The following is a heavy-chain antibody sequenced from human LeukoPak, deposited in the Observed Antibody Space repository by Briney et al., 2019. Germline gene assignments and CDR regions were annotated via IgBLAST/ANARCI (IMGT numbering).Heavy chain of an antibody. V-gene: IGHV1-46*03. Sequence: GASVKVSWKTSGYTFTNGYLHWVRQAPGQGLEWVGRINPGDGSTKYAQKFQGRVTMTRDTSTSTVYMELSILGSEDTSVYYCARVGQLVFDYWGQGTLVTVSS. D-gene: IGHD6-6*01. CDR2: INPGDGST. CDR1: GYTFTNGY. J-gene: IGHJ4*02. CDR3: ARVGQLVFDY.